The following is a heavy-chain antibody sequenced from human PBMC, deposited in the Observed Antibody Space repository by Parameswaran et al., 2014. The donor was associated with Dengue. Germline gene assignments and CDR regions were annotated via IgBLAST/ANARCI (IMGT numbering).Heavy chain of an antibody. D-gene: IGHD6-19*01. CDR3: ARDGGGIAVAGYNWFDP. V-gene: IGHV1-2*04. Sequence: WVRQAPGQGLEWMGWINPNSGGTNYAQKFQGWVTMTRDTSISTAYMELSRLRSDDTAVYYCARDGGGIAVAGYNWFDPWGQGTLVTVSS. J-gene: IGHJ5*02. CDR2: INPNSGGT.